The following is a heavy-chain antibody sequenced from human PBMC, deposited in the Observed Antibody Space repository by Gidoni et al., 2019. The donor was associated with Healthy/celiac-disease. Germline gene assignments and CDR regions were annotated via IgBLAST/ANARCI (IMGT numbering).Heavy chain of an antibody. D-gene: IGHD2-2*01. V-gene: IGHV4-39*01. J-gene: IGHJ4*02. CDR1: GGSISSSSYY. CDR2: IYYSGST. CDR3: ARESTSPTSVENE. Sequence: QLQLQESGPGLVKPSETLSLTCTVPGGSISSSSYYWGWIRQPPGKGLEWIGSIYYSGSTYYNPSLKSRVTISVDTSKNQFSLKLSSVTAADTAVYYCARESTSPTSVENEWGQGTLVTVSS.